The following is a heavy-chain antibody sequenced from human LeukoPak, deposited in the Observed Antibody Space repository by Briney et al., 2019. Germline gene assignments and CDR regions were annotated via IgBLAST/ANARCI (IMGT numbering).Heavy chain of an antibody. Sequence: SETLSLTCTVSGASITGYCWNWIRQSPGKGLEWIGYICHTGTTNSNPSLKSRVTKSVDTSKNQFSLKLTSVTAADTAVYFCARWSGSQRAFDYWGQGTLVTVSS. D-gene: IGHD4-23*01. J-gene: IGHJ4*02. V-gene: IGHV4-59*01. CDR1: GASITGYC. CDR3: ARWSGSQRAFDY. CDR2: ICHTGTT.